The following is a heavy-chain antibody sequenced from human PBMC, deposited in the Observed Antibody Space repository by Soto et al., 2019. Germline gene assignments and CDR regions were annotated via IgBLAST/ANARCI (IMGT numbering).Heavy chain of an antibody. V-gene: IGHV1-69*06. CDR1: GGTFSSYA. Sequence: GASVKVSCKASGGTFSSYAISWVRQAPGQGLEWMGGIIPIFGTANYAQKFQGRVTITADKSTSTAYMELSSLRSEDTAVYYCAREDTMVRGVIFDYWGQGTLVTVSS. CDR2: IIPIFGTA. J-gene: IGHJ4*02. CDR3: AREDTMVRGVIFDY. D-gene: IGHD3-10*01.